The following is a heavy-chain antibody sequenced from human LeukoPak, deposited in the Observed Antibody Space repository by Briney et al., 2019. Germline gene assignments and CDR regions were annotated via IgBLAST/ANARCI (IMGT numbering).Heavy chain of an antibody. CDR2: INPVGGST. D-gene: IGHD1-14*01. J-gene: IGHJ4*02. Sequence: ASVKVSCKASGYTFTNFYMHWVRQAPGQGLEWMGLINPVGGSTTYTQKFQGRVTMTSDTSTSTVYMELSSLRSEDTAVYYCARGPTMVSFDYWGQGTLVTVSS. V-gene: IGHV1-46*01. CDR3: ARGPTMVSFDY. CDR1: GYTFTNFY.